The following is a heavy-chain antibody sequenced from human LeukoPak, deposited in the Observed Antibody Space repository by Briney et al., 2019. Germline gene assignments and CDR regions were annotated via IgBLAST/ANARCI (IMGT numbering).Heavy chain of an antibody. D-gene: IGHD2-2*01. J-gene: IGHJ4*02. V-gene: IGHV3-43*02. CDR3: AKEGTEYCSSTSCYGLNYDY. Sequence: GGSLRLSCAASGFTFDDYAMHWVRQAPGKGLEWVSLISGDGGSTYYADSVKGRFTISRDNSKNSLYPQMNSPRTEDTALYYCAKEGTEYCSSTSCYGLNYDYWGQGTLVTVSS. CDR1: GFTFDDYA. CDR2: ISGDGGST.